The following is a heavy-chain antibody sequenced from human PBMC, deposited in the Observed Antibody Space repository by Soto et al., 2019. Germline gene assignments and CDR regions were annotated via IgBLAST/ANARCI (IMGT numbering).Heavy chain of an antibody. CDR3: ARSGGWDFDN. Sequence: LSLTCTVSGGSISSYYWSLIRQPPGKGLEWIGYIYYSGSTNYNPSLKSRVTISVDTSRNQISLKLRSVTAADTAVYYCARSGGWDFDNWGQGTLVTVSS. CDR2: IYYSGST. V-gene: IGHV4-59*01. D-gene: IGHD6-19*01. CDR1: GGSISSYY. J-gene: IGHJ4*02.